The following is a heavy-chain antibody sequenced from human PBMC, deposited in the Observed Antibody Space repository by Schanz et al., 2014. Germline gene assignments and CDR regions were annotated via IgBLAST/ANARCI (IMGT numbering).Heavy chain of an antibody. CDR3: ARDHQWLARYYMDV. CDR2: ISSSSGTI. Sequence: DVQLLESGGGLVQPGESLRLSCAASGFTFSGYSMNWVRQAPGKGLEWVSYISSSSGTIYYADSVKGRFTISRDNAKNLLYLQMNSLRAEDTAVYYCARDHQWLARYYMDVWGKGTTVTVSS. J-gene: IGHJ6*03. V-gene: IGHV3-48*01. D-gene: IGHD6-19*01. CDR1: GFTFSGYS.